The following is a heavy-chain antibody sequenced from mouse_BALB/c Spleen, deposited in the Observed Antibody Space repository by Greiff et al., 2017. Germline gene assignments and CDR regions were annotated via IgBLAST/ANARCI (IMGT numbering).Heavy chain of an antibody. J-gene: IGHJ4*01. CDR2: INPYNGGT. Sequence: VQLQQSGPELVKPGASLKISCKASGYSFTGYTMNWVKQSHGKNLEWIGLINPYNGGTSYNQKFKGKATLTVDKSSSTAYMELLSLTSEDSAVYYCARYYDYGYYYAMDDWGQGTSVTVSS. CDR1: GYSFTGYT. CDR3: ARYYDYGYYYAMDD. D-gene: IGHD2-4*01. V-gene: IGHV1-18*01.